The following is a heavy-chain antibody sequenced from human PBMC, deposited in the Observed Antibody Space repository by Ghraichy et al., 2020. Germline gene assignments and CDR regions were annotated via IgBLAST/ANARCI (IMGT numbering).Heavy chain of an antibody. J-gene: IGHJ6*02. V-gene: IGHV3-30*18. CDR1: GFSFRSYG. CDR2: ISYDGSNK. CDR3: AKDFWDLEFNYYYGLDV. D-gene: IGHD3/OR15-3a*01. Sequence: GGSLRLSCAASGFSFRSYGMYWVRQAPGKGLEWVAVISYDGSNKSYGDSGKGRFTIARDNSMNTLYLQMSSLRAEDTGVYYCAKDFWDLEFNYYYGLDVWGQGTTVTVSS.